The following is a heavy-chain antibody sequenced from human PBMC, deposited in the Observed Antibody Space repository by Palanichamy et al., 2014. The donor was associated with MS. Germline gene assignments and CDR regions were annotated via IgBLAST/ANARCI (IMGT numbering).Heavy chain of an antibody. CDR3: ASGGVKAGDY. CDR2: KEDGSDK. J-gene: IGHJ4*02. Sequence: EVHLVESGGGLVQPGGSLRLSCAASAFTFSSYWMSWVRQGSREGAGVGGQHKEDGSDKYYVDSVKGRFTISRDNAKNSLYLQMNSLRVEDTAVYYCASGGVKAGDYWGQGTLVTVSS. CDR1: AFTFSSYW. D-gene: IGHD3-16*01. V-gene: IGHV3-7*01.